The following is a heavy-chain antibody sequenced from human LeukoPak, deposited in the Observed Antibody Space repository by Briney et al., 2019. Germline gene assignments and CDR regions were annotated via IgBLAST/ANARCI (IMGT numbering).Heavy chain of an antibody. CDR2: MNPNSGNT. Sequence: ASVKVSCKASGYTFTSYDINWVRQATGQGLEWMGWMNPNSGNTGYAQKFQGRVTMTRNTSISTAYMELSSLRSEDTAVYYCARGISNYGSGSGYYYYGMDVWGQGTTVTVSS. CDR3: ARGISNYGSGSGYYYYGMDV. D-gene: IGHD3-10*01. CDR1: GYTFTSYD. V-gene: IGHV1-8*01. J-gene: IGHJ6*02.